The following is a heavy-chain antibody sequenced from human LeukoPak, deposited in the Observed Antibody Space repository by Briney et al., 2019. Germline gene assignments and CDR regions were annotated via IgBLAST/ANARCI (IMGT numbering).Heavy chain of an antibody. CDR3: ARDHSNWNYAPDF. CDR1: GYTFTRYG. J-gene: IGHJ4*02. V-gene: IGHV1-18*01. CDR2: ISASNGNT. Sequence: VASVKVSCKASGYTFTRYGIIWVRQAPGQGLQWLGWISASNGNTNYAQKFRDRVTMSTDTSTGTAYLDVRSLTSDDTAVYYCARDHSNWNYAPDFWGQGTLVIVSS. D-gene: IGHD1-7*01.